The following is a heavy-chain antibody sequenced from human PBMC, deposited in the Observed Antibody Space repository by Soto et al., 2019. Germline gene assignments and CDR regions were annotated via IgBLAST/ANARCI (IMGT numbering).Heavy chain of an antibody. CDR3: ATTRAVRGVTINGEIGMDV. D-gene: IGHD3-10*01. CDR1: GYTLTELS. Sequence: ASVKVSCKVSGYTLTELSMHWVRQAPGKGLEWMGGFDPEDGETIYAQKFQGRVTMTEDTSTDTAYMELSSLRSEDTAVYYCATTRAVRGVTINGEIGMDVWGQGTTVTVSS. V-gene: IGHV1-24*01. J-gene: IGHJ6*02. CDR2: FDPEDGET.